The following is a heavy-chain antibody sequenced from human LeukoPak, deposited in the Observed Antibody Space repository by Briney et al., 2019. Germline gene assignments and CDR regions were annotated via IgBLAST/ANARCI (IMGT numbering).Heavy chain of an antibody. Sequence: GGSLRLSCAASGFTLSSYSMNWVRQAPGKGLEWVSYISSGSSTKYYADSVKGRFTISRDNAKNSLYLQMNSLRAEDTALYYCAIGRAVAGPFDYWGQGTLVTVSS. V-gene: IGHV3-48*04. CDR3: AIGRAVAGPFDY. D-gene: IGHD6-19*01. CDR1: GFTLSSYS. J-gene: IGHJ4*02. CDR2: ISSGSSTK.